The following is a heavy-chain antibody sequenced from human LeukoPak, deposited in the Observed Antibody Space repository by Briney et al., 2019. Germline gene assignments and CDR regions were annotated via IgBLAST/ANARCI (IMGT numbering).Heavy chain of an antibody. CDR2: IYYSGST. CDR3: ARDWGSVGI. Sequence: SETLSLTCTVSGGSISSSSYYWGWIRQPPGKGLEWIGSIYYSGSTYCNPSLKSRVTISVDTSKNQFSLKLSSVTAADTAVYYCARDWGSVGIWGQGTMVTVSS. J-gene: IGHJ3*02. CDR1: GGSISSSSYY. V-gene: IGHV4-39*07. D-gene: IGHD2-15*01.